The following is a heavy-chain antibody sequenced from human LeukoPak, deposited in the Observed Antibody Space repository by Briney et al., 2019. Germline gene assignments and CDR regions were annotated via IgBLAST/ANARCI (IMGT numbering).Heavy chain of an antibody. CDR2: ISGYNGNT. V-gene: IGHV1-18*01. CDR1: GYTFGSYG. Sequence: ASVKVSCKASGYTFGSYGISWVRQAPGQGLEWMGWISGYNGNTNNAQKLQGRVTMTTDTSTSTAYMELRSLRSDDTAVYYCTILLWFGEFGFDYWGQGTLVTVSS. CDR3: TILLWFGEFGFDY. D-gene: IGHD3-10*01. J-gene: IGHJ4*02.